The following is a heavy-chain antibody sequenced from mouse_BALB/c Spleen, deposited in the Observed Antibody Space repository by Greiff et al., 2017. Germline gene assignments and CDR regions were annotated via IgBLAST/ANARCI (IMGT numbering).Heavy chain of an antibody. CDR3: TRGLLRAWFAD. Sequence: QVQLKESGAELVKPGASVKLSCKASGYTFPSYYMYWVKQRPGQGLEWIGEINPSNGGTNFNEKFKSKATLTVDKSSSTAYMQLSSLTSEDSAVYYCTRGLLRAWFADWGQGTLVTVSA. J-gene: IGHJ3*01. CDR1: GYTFPSYY. CDR2: INPSNGGT. D-gene: IGHD1-1*01. V-gene: IGHV1S81*02.